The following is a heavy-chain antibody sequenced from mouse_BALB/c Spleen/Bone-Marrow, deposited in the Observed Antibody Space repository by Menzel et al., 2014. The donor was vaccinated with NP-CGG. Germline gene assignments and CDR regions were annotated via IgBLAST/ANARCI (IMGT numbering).Heavy chain of an antibody. V-gene: IGHV14-3*02. CDR1: GFNIKDTY. CDR3: ANDWFAY. D-gene: IGHD2-3*01. Sequence: VQLQQSGAELVRPGASVKLSCTASGFNIKDTYMHWVKQRPEQGLEWIGRIDPANGNTKYDPKFQGKATITADTSSNXAHLHLSSLTSEDTAVYYCANDWFAYWGQGTLVTVSA. J-gene: IGHJ3*01. CDR2: IDPANGNT.